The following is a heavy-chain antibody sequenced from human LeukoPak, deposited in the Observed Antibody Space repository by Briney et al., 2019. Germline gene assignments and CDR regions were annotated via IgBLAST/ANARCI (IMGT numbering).Heavy chain of an antibody. CDR2: VDAHGGSR. CDR3: VRGPSFYYYYYDMDV. CDR1: GFTFSNYW. V-gene: IGHV3-74*01. D-gene: IGHD6-6*01. J-gene: IGHJ6*02. Sequence: PGGSLRLSCAGSGFTFSNYWMYWVRQAPGKGPVWVSHVDAHGGSRTYADSVKGRFTISRDNDKKTMYLQMSSLRAEDTAVYYCVRGPSFYYYYYDMDVWGQGTTVTVSS.